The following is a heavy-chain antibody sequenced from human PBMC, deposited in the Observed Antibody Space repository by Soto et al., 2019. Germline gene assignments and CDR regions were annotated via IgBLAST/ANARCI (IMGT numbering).Heavy chain of an antibody. CDR1: GDSMYSTSYY. CDR2: MYYSGST. J-gene: IGHJ4*02. Sequence: PSETLSLTCTVSGDSMYSTSYYWAWIRQPPGKGLEWIGSMYYSGSTLYNPSLKSRVTMSVDTSKNQFYLKLRSVTAADTAVYYCARSASRAFRSLQWVEPLDCWGQGTPVTVSS. V-gene: IGHV4-39*01. CDR3: ARSASRAFRSLQWVEPLDC. D-gene: IGHD3-3*01.